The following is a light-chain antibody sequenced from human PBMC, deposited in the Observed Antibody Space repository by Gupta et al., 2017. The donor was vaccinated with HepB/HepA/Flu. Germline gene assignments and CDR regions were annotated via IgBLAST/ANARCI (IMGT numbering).Light chain of an antibody. CDR3: MQDLRGIS. Sequence: DIVMTQSPLSLPVTPGEPSSISCRSSQSLLHSNGYNNLDWYLQKPGQSPQLLIYWGSKRASGVPDTSRGTGSGXDFTLKXISAETEDVGVYYFMQDLRGISFGXGTKVEIK. J-gene: IGKJ4*01. CDR1: QSLLHSNGYNN. V-gene: IGKV2-28*01. CDR2: WGS.